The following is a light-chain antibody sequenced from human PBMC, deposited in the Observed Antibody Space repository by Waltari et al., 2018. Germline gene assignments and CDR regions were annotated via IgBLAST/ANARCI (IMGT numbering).Light chain of an antibody. CDR2: RAS. Sequence: ELVLTQSPGTASLSPGERVTLSCRASQSVCSSSLAWYQQKPGQAPRLVIYRASRRATGIPDRFSGSGSGTDFSLTISRLEPEDFAVYYCQQHGTLPATFGQGTKVEIK. CDR3: QQHGTLPAT. V-gene: IGKV3-20*01. J-gene: IGKJ1*01. CDR1: QSVCSSS.